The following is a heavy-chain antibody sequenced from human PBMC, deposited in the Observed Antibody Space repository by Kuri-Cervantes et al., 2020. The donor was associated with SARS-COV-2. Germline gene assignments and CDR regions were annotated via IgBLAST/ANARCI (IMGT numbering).Heavy chain of an antibody. CDR3: ARGMVRGVIQYYYYGMDV. D-gene: IGHD3-10*01. Sequence: ASVNVSCKACGYTFTGYYMHWARQAPGQGLEWMGWINPNSGGTNYAQKFQGWVTMTRDTSISTAYMDVGRLRSGDTAVYYCARGMVRGVIQYYYYGMDVWGQGTTVTVSS. CDR2: INPNSGGT. CDR1: GYTFTGYY. V-gene: IGHV1-2*04. J-gene: IGHJ6*02.